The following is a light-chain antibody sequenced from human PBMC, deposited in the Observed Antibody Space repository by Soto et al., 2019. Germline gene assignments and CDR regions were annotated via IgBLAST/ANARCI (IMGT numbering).Light chain of an antibody. J-gene: IGLJ3*02. Sequence: QSVLTQPPSVSGAPGQRVTISCTGSSSNIGTGYDVHWYQQRPGTAPKLLIYGNSNRPSGVPDRFSGSKSGTSASLAITGLQAEDEADYYCQSYDSNLSVVFGGGTKLTVL. CDR2: GNS. V-gene: IGLV1-40*01. CDR1: SSNIGTGYD. CDR3: QSYDSNLSVV.